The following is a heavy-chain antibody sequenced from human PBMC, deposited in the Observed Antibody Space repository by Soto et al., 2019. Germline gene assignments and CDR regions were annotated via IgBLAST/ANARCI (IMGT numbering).Heavy chain of an antibody. D-gene: IGHD2-8*01. CDR3: AKLYSRYGMDV. V-gene: IGHV3-30*18. CDR1: GFTFSSYG. Sequence: LRLSCAAAGFTFSSYGMHWVRQAPGKGLEWVAVISYDGSNKYYADSVKGRFTISRDNSKNTLYLQMNSLRAEDTAVYYCAKLYSRYGMDVWGQGTTVTVSS. J-gene: IGHJ6*02. CDR2: ISYDGSNK.